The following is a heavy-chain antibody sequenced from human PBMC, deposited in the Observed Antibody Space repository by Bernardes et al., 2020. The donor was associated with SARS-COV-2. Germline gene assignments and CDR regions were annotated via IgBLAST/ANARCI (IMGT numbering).Heavy chain of an antibody. J-gene: IGHJ4*02. CDR3: ARDLYSENFPDY. Sequence: GGSLILSCTASGFTFSSSAMSWVRQAPGKGLEWVSGISGSGGSAYYADSVKGRFTISRDNAKNSLYLEMNNLRAEDTAMYYCARDLYSENFPDYWGQGTLVTVSS. V-gene: IGHV3-23*01. CDR1: GFTFSSSA. D-gene: IGHD1-26*01. CDR2: ISGSGGSA.